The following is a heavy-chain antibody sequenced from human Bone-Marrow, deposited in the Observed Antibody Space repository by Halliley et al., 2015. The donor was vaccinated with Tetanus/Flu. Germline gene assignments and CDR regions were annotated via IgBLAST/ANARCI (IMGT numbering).Heavy chain of an antibody. J-gene: IGHJ5*02. CDR2: ISGIGSSP. V-gene: IGHV3-11*05. Sequence: SYISGIGSSPNYADSGKGRFTISRDNAKNSLYLQMSNLRAEDTAVYSCPRVFFGAGTFYSPDLWGQGILVTVSS. CDR3: PRVFFGAGTFYSPDL. D-gene: IGHD3-16*01.